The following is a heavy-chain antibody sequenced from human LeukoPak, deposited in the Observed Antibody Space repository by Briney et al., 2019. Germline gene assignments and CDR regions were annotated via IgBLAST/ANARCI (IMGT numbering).Heavy chain of an antibody. CDR3: AKGGLLWFGEPQDY. D-gene: IGHD3-10*01. CDR1: GFTFSSYA. Sequence: GGSLRLSCAASGFTFSSYAMSWVRQAPGKGLEWVSAISGSGGSTYYADSVKGRFTISRDNSKNTLYLQMNSLRAEDTAVYYCAKGGLLWFGEPQDYWGQGTLVTVSS. J-gene: IGHJ4*02. V-gene: IGHV3-23*01. CDR2: ISGSGGST.